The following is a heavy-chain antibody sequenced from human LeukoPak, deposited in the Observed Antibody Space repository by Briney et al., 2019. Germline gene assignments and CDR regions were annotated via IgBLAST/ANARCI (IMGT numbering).Heavy chain of an antibody. CDR2: IDGSGGNT. CDR1: GFTFSSYA. CDR3: AKSRYSSTWYDY. V-gene: IGHV3-23*01. D-gene: IGHD6-13*01. J-gene: IGHJ4*02. Sequence: GGSLRLSCAASGFTFSSYAMSWVRQAPGKGLEWVSAIDGSGGNTYYADSVKGRFTISRDNSKNTLYLQMNSLRTEDTAVYYCAKSRYSSTWYDYWGQGTLVTVSS.